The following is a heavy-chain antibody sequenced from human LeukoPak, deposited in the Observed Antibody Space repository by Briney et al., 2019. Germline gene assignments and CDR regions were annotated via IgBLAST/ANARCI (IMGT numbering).Heavy chain of an antibody. Sequence: GGSLRLSCAASGFTFSNAWMTWGRQAPGKGLEWGGRIKSKTDGGTTDYAAPVKGRFTTSRDDSKNTLYLQMNSLKTEDTAVYYCTTKYTSSWSPTNWGQGTLVTASS. J-gene: IGHJ4*02. V-gene: IGHV3-15*01. CDR2: IKSKTDGGTT. CDR3: TTKYTSSWSPTN. CDR1: GFTFSNAW. D-gene: IGHD6-13*01.